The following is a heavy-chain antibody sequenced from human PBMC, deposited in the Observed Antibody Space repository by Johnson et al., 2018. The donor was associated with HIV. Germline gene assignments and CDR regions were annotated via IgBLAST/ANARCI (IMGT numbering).Heavy chain of an antibody. J-gene: IGHJ3*02. D-gene: IGHD2-21*01. CDR1: GSTFSSYW. CDR3: ARDSVVVIATDDAFDI. CDR2: IKQDGSEK. V-gene: IGHV3-7*05. Sequence: VQLVESGGGLVKPGGSLRLSCAASGSTFSSYWMSWVRQAPGKGLEWVANIKQDGSEKYYVDSVKGRFTISRDNAKNSLYLQMNSLRAEDTAVYYCARDSVVVIATDDAFDIWGQGTMVTVSS.